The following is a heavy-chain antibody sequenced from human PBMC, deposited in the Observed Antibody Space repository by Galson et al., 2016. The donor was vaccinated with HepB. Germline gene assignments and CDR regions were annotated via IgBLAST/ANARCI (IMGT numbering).Heavy chain of an antibody. J-gene: IGHJ4*02. CDR1: GFIFSDFA. CDR2: ILEDGSRK. Sequence: SLRLSCAASGFIFSDFAIYWVRQAPGKGLEWVAVILEDGSRKYYADSVKGRFSISRDNSNNTLFLHMNSPGPEDTAVYYCARGAAPFSYYFDHWGQGILVTVSS. V-gene: IGHV3-30-3*01. D-gene: IGHD2-15*01. CDR3: ARGAAPFSYYFDH.